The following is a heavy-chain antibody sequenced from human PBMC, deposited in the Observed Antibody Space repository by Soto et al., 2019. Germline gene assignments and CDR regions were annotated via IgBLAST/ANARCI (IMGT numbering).Heavy chain of an antibody. J-gene: IGHJ4*02. CDR2: INYDGSSI. CDR3: ASGGEVTHVFFH. Sequence: ERQLVESGGGLVQPGGSLRLSCTASEFTFSDYWMHWVRQAPGKGLVWVSRINYDGSSITYADSVKGRFTISRDNAMKQLDLQNDGLRADDTAMYYCASGGEVTHVFFHWGQGTLGTVSS. CDR1: EFTFSDYW. V-gene: IGHV3-74*01. D-gene: IGHD2-21*02.